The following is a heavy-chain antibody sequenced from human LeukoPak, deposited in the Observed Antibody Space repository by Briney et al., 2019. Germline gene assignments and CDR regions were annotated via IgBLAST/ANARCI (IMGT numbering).Heavy chain of an antibody. CDR3: ARDLVEVVTAGPGGWFDP. J-gene: IGHJ5*02. CDR1: GYTFTSYY. D-gene: IGHD2-21*02. Sequence: ASVKVSCKASGYTFTSYYMHWVRQAPGQGLEWMGIINPSGGSTSYAQKFQGRVTMTRDTSTSTVYMELSSPRSEDTAVYYCARDLVEVVTAGPGGWFDPWGQGTLVTVSS. V-gene: IGHV1-46*01. CDR2: INPSGGST.